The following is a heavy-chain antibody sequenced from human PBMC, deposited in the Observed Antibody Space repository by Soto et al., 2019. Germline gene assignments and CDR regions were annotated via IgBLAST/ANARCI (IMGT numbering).Heavy chain of an antibody. CDR1: GFTFSSYW. D-gene: IGHD1-26*01. V-gene: IGHV3-74*01. Sequence: GGSLRLSCAASGFTFSSYWMLWVRQAPGKGLVWVSRINTDGSSTSYADSVKGRFTISRDNAKNTLYLQMNSLRAEDTAIYYCARRNSGSYYDYWGQGTLVTVSS. CDR2: INTDGSST. J-gene: IGHJ4*02. CDR3: ARRNSGSYYDY.